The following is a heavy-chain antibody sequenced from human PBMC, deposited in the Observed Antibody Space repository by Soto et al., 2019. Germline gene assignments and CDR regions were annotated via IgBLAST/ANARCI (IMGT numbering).Heavy chain of an antibody. J-gene: IGHJ3*02. V-gene: IGHV3-15*01. CDR1: GFTFSNAW. CDR2: IKNKLDGGTA. Sequence: EVQLVESGGGLVKPGGSVRLSCAGSGFTFSNAWMSWVRQAPGRGLEWVGRIKNKLDGGTADYAAAVKGRFTISRDDSKSTLYLQVNSLKSEHTALYHCASMNHRDAFDIWGQGTMVTVSS. CDR3: ASMNHRDAFDI.